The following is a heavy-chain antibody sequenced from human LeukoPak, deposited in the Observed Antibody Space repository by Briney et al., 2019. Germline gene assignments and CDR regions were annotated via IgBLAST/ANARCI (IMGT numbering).Heavy chain of an antibody. CDR2: IIPIFGTA. J-gene: IGHJ4*02. D-gene: IGHD6-6*01. CDR1: GGTFSSYA. V-gene: IGHV1-69*05. Sequence: SVKVSCTASGGTFSSYAISWVRQAPGQGLEWMGGIIPIFGTANYARKFQGRVTITTDESTSTAYMELSSLRSEDTAVYYCARDRIGQLGYFDYWGQGTLVTVSS. CDR3: ARDRIGQLGYFDY.